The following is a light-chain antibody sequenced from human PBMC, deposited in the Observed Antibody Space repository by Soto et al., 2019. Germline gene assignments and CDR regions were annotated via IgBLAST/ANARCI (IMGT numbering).Light chain of an antibody. J-gene: IGKJ5*01. CDR3: QQYNNWPPIT. CDR2: GAS. CDR1: QSVSSS. V-gene: IGKV3D-15*01. Sequence: DMVMTQSPATLSVSPGERATLSCRASQSVSSSLAWYQQKPGRSPRLLFYGASTRATGIPARFSGRGSGTEFTLTISSLQSEDFAVYYCQQYNNWPPITFGQGTRLEIK.